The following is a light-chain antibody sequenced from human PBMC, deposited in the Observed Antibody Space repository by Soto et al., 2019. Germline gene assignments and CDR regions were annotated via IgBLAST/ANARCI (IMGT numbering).Light chain of an antibody. V-gene: IGKV3-15*01. J-gene: IGKJ1*01. CDR1: QRISRN. CDR2: DAS. Sequence: ELVMTQSPATLSVSPGESATLSCRASQRISRNLAWYQQKPGQAPRLLIYDASTRATAIPARFSGSGSETEFTLTISSLQSEDSAVYYCQQYNNWPPWTFGQGTKVDIK. CDR3: QQYNNWPPWT.